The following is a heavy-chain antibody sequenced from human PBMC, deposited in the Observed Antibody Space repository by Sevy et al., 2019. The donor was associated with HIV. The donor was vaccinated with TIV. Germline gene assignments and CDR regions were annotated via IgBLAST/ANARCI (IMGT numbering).Heavy chain of an antibody. CDR3: ARDRLSYYGSGPADY. CDR2: INPNTGGS. J-gene: IGHJ4*02. CDR1: RFTLTGYY. V-gene: IGHV1-2*06. D-gene: IGHD3-10*01. Sequence: ASLKVSCKASRFTLTGYYIHWMRKAPGQGFEWMGRINPNTGGSNYAQKFQGRITLTANTSVNAGYMELSGLTSDDTAVYYSARDRLSYYGSGPADYWGQGTLVTVSS.